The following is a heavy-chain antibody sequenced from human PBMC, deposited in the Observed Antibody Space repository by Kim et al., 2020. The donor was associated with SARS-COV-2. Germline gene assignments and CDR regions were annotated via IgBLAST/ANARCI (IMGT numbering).Heavy chain of an antibody. CDR3: ASGEGTTLWSGDY. J-gene: IGHJ4*02. Sequence: SVKVSCKASGGTFSSYAISWVRQAPGQGLEWMGGIIPIFGTANYAQKLQGRVTITADESTSTAYMELSSLRSEDTAVYYCASGEGTTLWSGDYWGQGTLVTVSS. CDR1: GGTFSSYA. CDR2: IIPIFGTA. V-gene: IGHV1-69*13. D-gene: IGHD1-7*01.